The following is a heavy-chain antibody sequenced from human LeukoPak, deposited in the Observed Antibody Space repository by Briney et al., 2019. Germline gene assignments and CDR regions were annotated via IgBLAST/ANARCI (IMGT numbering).Heavy chain of an antibody. Sequence: GGSLRLSCAASGFTFSSYAMSWVRQAPGKGLEWVSSISGSGGSTYYSDSVKGRFTISRDNSKNSLYLQLNSLRAEDTAVYYCAKDRSSGWYDAFDIWGQGTMVIVSS. J-gene: IGHJ3*02. CDR1: GFTFSSYA. CDR3: AKDRSSGWYDAFDI. V-gene: IGHV3-23*01. CDR2: ISGSGGST. D-gene: IGHD6-19*01.